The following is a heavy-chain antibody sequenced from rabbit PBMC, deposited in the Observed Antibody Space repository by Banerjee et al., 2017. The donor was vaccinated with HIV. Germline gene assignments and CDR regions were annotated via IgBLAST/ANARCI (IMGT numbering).Heavy chain of an antibody. V-gene: IGHV1S43*01. CDR1: GFSFSSGYY. J-gene: IGHJ4*01. Sequence: QSLEESGGGLVKPEGSLTLTCKASGFSFSSGYYMCWVRQAPGKGLELIACIYTTSGSTWYASWVNGRFTISRSTSLNTVDLKMTSLTAADTATYFCARVNAGSSGYPYYFNLWGQGPSSPS. CDR2: IYTTSGST. D-gene: IGHD1-1*01. CDR3: ARVNAGSSGYPYYFNL.